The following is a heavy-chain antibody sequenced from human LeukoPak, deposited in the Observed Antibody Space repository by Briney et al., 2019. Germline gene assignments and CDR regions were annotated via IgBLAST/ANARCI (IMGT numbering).Heavy chain of an antibody. Sequence: GGSLRLSCAASGFTFRSYSMNWVRQAPGKGLEWGSSISSSSSYIYYADSVKGRFTIYRDNAKNSLYLQMNSLRAEDTAVYYCARGYCSSTSCYPYYFDYWGQGPLVTVSS. V-gene: IGHV3-21*01. CDR2: ISSSSSYI. J-gene: IGHJ4*02. CDR1: GFTFRSYS. D-gene: IGHD2-2*01. CDR3: ARGYCSSTSCYPYYFDY.